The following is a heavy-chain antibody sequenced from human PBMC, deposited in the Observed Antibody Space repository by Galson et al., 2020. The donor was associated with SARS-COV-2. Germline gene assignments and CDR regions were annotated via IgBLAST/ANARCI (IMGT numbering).Heavy chain of an antibody. Sequence: GGSLRLSCEASGFIFSDAHMTWIRQAPGKGLEWISYIKNGGDTIYYADSVKGRFTMSRDNANNLLYLQMNSLRVEDTAMYYCARESWGSLDPWGQGTLVTVST. CDR2: IKNGGDTI. CDR1: GFIFSDAH. D-gene: IGHD3-16*01. CDR3: ARESWGSLDP. J-gene: IGHJ5*02. V-gene: IGHV3-11*01.